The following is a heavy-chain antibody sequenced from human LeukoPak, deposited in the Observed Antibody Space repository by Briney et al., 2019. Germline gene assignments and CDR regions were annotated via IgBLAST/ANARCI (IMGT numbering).Heavy chain of an antibody. CDR2: INRGGNT. CDR3: ARVGIAAAGTYYYYGMDV. D-gene: IGHD6-13*01. CDR1: SGSFSGYY. Sequence: SEALSLTCAVYSGSFSGYYWSWIRQPPGKGLEWIGEINRGGNTNYNPSLKSRVTISVDTSKNQFSLKLSSVTAADTAVYYCARVGIAAAGTYYYYGMDVWGQGTTVTVSS. J-gene: IGHJ6*02. V-gene: IGHV4-34*01.